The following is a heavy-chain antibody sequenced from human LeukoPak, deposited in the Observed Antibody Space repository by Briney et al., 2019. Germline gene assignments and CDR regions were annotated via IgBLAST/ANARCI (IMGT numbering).Heavy chain of an antibody. J-gene: IGHJ3*02. Sequence: SGGSLRLSCAASGFTFSDYYMSWIRQAPGKGLEWVSYISSSGSTIYYADSVKGGVTISRDNAKHSLYLQMNSLRAEDTAVYYCARSESFYGHAFDIWGQGTMVTVSS. CDR3: ARSESFYGHAFDI. D-gene: IGHD4-17*01. CDR2: ISSSGSTI. V-gene: IGHV3-11*01. CDR1: GFTFSDYY.